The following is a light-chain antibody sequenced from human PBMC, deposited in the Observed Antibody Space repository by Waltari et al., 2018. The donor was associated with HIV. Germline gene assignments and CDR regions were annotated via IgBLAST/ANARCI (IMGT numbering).Light chain of an antibody. CDR2: DVS. CDR1: NSDVGSYDY. Sequence: QSALTQPASVSGSPGQSITISCTGTNSDVGSYDYVSWYQKHPGKAPHLIIYDVSKRPSGVSSRFSGYKSGNTASLTISGLQADDEANYYCCSYAGSSILVFGGGTKLTVL. CDR3: CSYAGSSILV. J-gene: IGLJ2*01. V-gene: IGLV2-23*02.